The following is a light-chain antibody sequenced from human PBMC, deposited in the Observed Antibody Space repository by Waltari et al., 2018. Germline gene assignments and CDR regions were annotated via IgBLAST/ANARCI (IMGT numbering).Light chain of an antibody. J-gene: IGLJ2*01. CDR3: NSRGSSRNHLV. Sequence: SSELTQHPAVSVALGQTVRITCQGDSLSSSYSSRYQQKPGQAPVLFIYGKTNRPPGIPDRFSGSSSGNTASLTITGAQAEDEADYYCNSRGSSRNHLVFGGGTKLTVL. CDR1: SLSSSY. CDR2: GKT. V-gene: IGLV3-19*01.